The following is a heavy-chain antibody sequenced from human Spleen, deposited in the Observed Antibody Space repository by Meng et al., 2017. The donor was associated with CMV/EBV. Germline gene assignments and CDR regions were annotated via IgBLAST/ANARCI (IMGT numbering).Heavy chain of an antibody. CDR1: GGSVSSGYDY. CDR3: ARDVRGRTGDL. J-gene: IGHJ4*02. CDR2: IYYTRST. Sequence: SETLSLTCTVSGGSVSSGYDYWSWIRQPPGKGLEWIGYIYYTRSTNYNPSLKSRLTMSVDTSKNQFYLNLSSVTAADTAVYYCARDVRGRTGDLWGQGTLVTVSS. V-gene: IGHV4-61*01. D-gene: IGHD7-27*01.